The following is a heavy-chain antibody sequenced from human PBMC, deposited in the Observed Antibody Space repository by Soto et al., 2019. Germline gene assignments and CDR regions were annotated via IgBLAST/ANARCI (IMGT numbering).Heavy chain of an antibody. V-gene: IGHV3-30*18. D-gene: IGHD6-19*01. CDR2: ISYDGSNK. CDR1: GFTFSSYG. Sequence: QVQLVESGGGVVQPGRSLRLSCAASGFTFSSYGMHWVRQAPGKGLEWVAVISYDGSNKYYADSVKGRFTISRDNSKNTLYLQMNSLSAEDTAVYYCAKDHGIAVADIDYWGQGTLVTVSS. CDR3: AKDHGIAVADIDY. J-gene: IGHJ4*02.